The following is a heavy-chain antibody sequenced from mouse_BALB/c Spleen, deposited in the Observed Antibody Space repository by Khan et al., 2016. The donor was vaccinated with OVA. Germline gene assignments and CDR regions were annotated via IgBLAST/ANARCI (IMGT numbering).Heavy chain of an antibody. CDR1: GYTFSSYW. CDR3: ARDRIDY. V-gene: IGHV1-7*01. Sequence: VQLQESGAEQAKPGASVKMSCKTSGYTFSSYWMPWVKQSPGQGLEWIGYINPTSGYINYNERFKDKAILSADKSSSTAYMKLTSLTSEDSEVYYCARDRIDYWGQGTTLTVSS. CDR2: INPTSGYI. J-gene: IGHJ2*01.